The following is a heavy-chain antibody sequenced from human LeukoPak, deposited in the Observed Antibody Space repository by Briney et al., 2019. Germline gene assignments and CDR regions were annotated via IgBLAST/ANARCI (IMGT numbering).Heavy chain of an antibody. J-gene: IGHJ6*03. CDR3: ARDRIEQQRTLGRSSNYYYYYYMDV. CDR1: GFTFSSHA. CDR2: ISHDGSES. Sequence: GGSLRLSCAASGFTFSSHAMVWVRQAPGKGLEWVSFISHDGSESFHTESVKGRFTISRDNAKNSLYLQMNSLRAEDAAVYYCARDRIEQQRTLGRSSNYYYYYYMDVWGKGTTVTVSS. V-gene: IGHV3-30-3*01. D-gene: IGHD6-13*01.